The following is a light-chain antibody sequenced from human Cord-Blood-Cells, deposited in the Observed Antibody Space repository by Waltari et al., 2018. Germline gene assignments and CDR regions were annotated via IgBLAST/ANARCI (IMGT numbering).Light chain of an antibody. V-gene: IGLV2-23*01. J-gene: IGLJ2*01. CDR1: SSAVGSYNL. CDR2: EGS. Sequence: QSALTQPASVSGSPGQSITLSCTGTSSAVGSYNLVSWYQQHPGKAPKLMIYEGSKRPSRVSNRFSGSKSGNTASLTISGLQAEDEADYYCCSYAGSSTHVVFGGGTKLTVL. CDR3: CSYAGSSTHVV.